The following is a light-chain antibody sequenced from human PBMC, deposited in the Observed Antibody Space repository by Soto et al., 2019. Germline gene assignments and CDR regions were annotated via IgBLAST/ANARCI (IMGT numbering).Light chain of an antibody. Sequence: DTQMPQSPSTLSAYIGDRVTITCRASQSISTWLAWYQQKPGKAPKLLIYAASTLENGVPTRFSGTGSETEFTLTVSILQPDDSATYYCQQYNDYITFGQGTRLEIK. V-gene: IGKV1-5*01. J-gene: IGKJ5*01. CDR2: AAS. CDR3: QQYNDYIT. CDR1: QSISTW.